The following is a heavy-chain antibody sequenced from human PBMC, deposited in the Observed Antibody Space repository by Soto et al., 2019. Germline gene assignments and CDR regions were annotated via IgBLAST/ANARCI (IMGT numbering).Heavy chain of an antibody. Sequence: GESLKISCKGSGYSFTSYWIGWVRQMPGKGLEWMGIIYPGDSDTRYSPSFQGQVTISADKSISTAYLQWSSLKASDTAMYYCARLDSSGYYAPVYYYYGMDVWGQGTTVTVSS. CDR3: ARLDSSGYYAPVYYYYGMDV. CDR2: IYPGDSDT. CDR1: GYSFTSYW. D-gene: IGHD3-22*01. V-gene: IGHV5-51*01. J-gene: IGHJ6*02.